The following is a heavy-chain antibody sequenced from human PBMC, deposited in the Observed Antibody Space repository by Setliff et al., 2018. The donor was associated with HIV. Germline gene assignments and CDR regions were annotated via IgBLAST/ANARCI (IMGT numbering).Heavy chain of an antibody. Sequence: LSLTCTVSGGSISSGSNYWSWIRQPAGKGLEWIGHIYTNGYTNYNPSLKSRVTISFDTSQNQFSLKLSSVTAADTAVYYCARGGTLRYFDWSLDCWGQGALVTVSS. V-gene: IGHV4-61*09. CDR1: GGSISSGSNY. D-gene: IGHD3-9*01. CDR2: IYTNGYT. CDR3: ARGGTLRYFDWSLDC. J-gene: IGHJ4*02.